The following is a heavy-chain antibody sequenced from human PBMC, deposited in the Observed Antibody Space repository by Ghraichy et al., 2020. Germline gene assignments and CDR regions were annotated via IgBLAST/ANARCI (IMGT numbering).Heavy chain of an antibody. J-gene: IGHJ4*01. V-gene: IGHV4-31*03. Sequence: SQTLSLTCIVSGASISSGGYYYTWIRQHPGKGLEWIAYIYYTGASYYNPSLKGRVTISVDMSKNQFSLKLTSVSAADTAVYYCAREGAWEGVYGQFDHWGLVTPVTVS. D-gene: IGHD1-26*01. CDR1: GASISSGGYY. CDR2: IYYTGAS. CDR3: AREGAWEGVYGQFDH.